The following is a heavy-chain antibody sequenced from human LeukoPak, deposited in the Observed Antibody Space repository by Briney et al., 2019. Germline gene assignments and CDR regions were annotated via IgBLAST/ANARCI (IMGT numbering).Heavy chain of an antibody. Sequence: SETLSLTCAVYGGSFSGYYWSWIRQPPGKGLEWIGEINHSGSTNYNPSLKSRVTISVDTSKNQFSLKLSSVTAADTAVYYCAGPYYYDSSASDFQHWGQGTLVTVSS. V-gene: IGHV4-34*01. J-gene: IGHJ1*01. CDR3: AGPYYYDSSASDFQH. D-gene: IGHD3-22*01. CDR2: INHSGST. CDR1: GGSFSGYY.